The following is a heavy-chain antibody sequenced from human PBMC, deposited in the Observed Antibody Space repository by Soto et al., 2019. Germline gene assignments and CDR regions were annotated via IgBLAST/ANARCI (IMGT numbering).Heavy chain of an antibody. J-gene: IGHJ4*02. CDR1: GYMFVTYG. CDR3: ARDLDGSGSYYTDY. D-gene: IGHD3-10*01. CDR2: ISAYNGNT. Sequence: SVKVSCKASGYMFVTYGINWVRQAPGQGLEWMGWISAYNGNTKYAQNLQGRVTMTTDASTSTAYMEMRSLRSDDTAVYYCARDLDGSGSYYTDYWGPGTLVTVSS. V-gene: IGHV1-18*01.